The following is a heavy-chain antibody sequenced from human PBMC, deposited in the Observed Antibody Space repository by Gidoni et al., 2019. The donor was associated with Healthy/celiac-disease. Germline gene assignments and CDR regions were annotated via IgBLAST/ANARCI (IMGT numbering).Heavy chain of an antibody. J-gene: IGHJ5*02. CDR3: ARSQLNGGNWFDP. D-gene: IGHD7-27*01. V-gene: IGHV3-21*01. CDR2: ISSSSSYI. Sequence: EVQLVESGGGLVKPGGSLRLSCAASGFTFSIYSMNWVRQVPGKGLEWVSSISSSSSYIYYADSVKGRVTISRENAKNSLYLQMNSLRAEDTAVYYCARSQLNGGNWFDPWGQGTLVTVSS. CDR1: GFTFSIYS.